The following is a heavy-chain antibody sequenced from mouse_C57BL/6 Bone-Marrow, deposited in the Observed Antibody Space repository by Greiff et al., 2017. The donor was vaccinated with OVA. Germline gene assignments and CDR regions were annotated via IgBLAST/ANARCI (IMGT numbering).Heavy chain of an antibody. V-gene: IGHV1-15*01. CDR1: GYTFTDYE. Sequence: QVQLQQSGAELVRPGASVTLSCKASGYTFTDYEMHWVKQTPVHGLEWIGAIDPETGGTASNQKFTGKAILTADKSSSTAYMELRSLTSEDSAVYYCTRGYSNDYAMDYWGQGTSVTVSS. CDR3: TRGYSNDYAMDY. J-gene: IGHJ4*01. D-gene: IGHD2-5*01. CDR2: IDPETGGT.